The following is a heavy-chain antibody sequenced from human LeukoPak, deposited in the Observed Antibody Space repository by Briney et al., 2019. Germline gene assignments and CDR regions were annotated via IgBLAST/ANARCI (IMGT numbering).Heavy chain of an antibody. V-gene: IGHV3-30*18. CDR1: GFTFSSYW. D-gene: IGHD6-13*01. Sequence: PGGSLRLSCAASGFTFSSYWMHWVRQAPGKGLEWVAVISYDGSNKYYADSVKGRFTISRDNSKNTLYLQMNSLRAEDTAVYYCAKDLESYSSSWYVSSHPLDYWGQGTLVTVSS. CDR3: AKDLESYSSSWYVSSHPLDY. CDR2: ISYDGSNK. J-gene: IGHJ4*02.